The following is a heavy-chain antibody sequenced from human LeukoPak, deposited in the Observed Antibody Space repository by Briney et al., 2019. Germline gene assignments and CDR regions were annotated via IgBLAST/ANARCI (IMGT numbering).Heavy chain of an antibody. Sequence: GGSLRLSCAASGFTFSSYSMKWVRQAPGKGLEWVSSISSSSSYIYYADSVKGRFTISRDNAKNSLYLQMNSLRAEDTAVYYCARDFGGNDFDYWGQGTLVTVSS. J-gene: IGHJ4*02. CDR1: GFTFSSYS. D-gene: IGHD4-23*01. CDR3: ARDFGGNDFDY. CDR2: ISSSSSYI. V-gene: IGHV3-21*01.